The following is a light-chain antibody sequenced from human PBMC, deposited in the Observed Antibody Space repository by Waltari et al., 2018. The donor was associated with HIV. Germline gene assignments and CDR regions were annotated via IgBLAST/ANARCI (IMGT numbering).Light chain of an antibody. J-gene: IGKJ3*01. CDR2: GAS. CDR3: QQANTFPLT. CDR1: QPTANW. Sequence: DIQMTQSPSSVSASVGDTVPFTCRARQPTANWLAWYQQKPGKAPNLLIYGASSLQSGVPSRFSGSGSGTDFTLTINSLQPEDSAIYYCQQANTFPLTFCPGTKLDI. V-gene: IGKV1D-12*01.